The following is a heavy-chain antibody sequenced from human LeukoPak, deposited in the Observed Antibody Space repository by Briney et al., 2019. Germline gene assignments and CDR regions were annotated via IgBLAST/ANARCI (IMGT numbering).Heavy chain of an antibody. CDR3: ARDRGIGSKRGYYYYGMDV. CDR1: GFTFSSYG. Sequence: GGSLRLSCAASGFTFSSYGLHWVRQAPGRGLEGVAVISYDGSYKYYADSVKGGFSISRENSKNTLYLQMNSLRAEDTALYYCARDRGIGSKRGYYYYGMDVWGQGTTVTVSS. D-gene: IGHD3-10*01. V-gene: IGHV3-30*03. J-gene: IGHJ6*02. CDR2: ISYDGSYK.